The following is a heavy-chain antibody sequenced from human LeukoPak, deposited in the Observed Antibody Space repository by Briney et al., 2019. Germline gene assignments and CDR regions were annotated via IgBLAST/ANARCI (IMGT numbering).Heavy chain of an antibody. CDR1: GGSISSYY. Sequence: SETLSLTCTVSGGSISSYYWSWIRQPPGKGLEWIGYIYYSGSTYYNPSLKSRVTISVDTSKNQFSLKLSSVTAADTAVYYCARGSKAAAGPYYYYYYMDVWGKGTTVTVSS. J-gene: IGHJ6*03. V-gene: IGHV4-59*12. CDR3: ARGSKAAAGPYYYYYYMDV. CDR2: IYYSGST. D-gene: IGHD6-13*01.